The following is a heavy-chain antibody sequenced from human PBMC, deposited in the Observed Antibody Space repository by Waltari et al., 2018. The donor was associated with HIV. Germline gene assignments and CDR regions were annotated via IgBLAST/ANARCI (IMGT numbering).Heavy chain of an antibody. CDR3: ARQPIPGIAVAGTYYYYGMDV. CDR2: IYHSGST. CDR1: GGSISSSNYY. J-gene: IGHJ6*02. Sequence: QLQLQESGPGLVKPSETLSLTCSVSGGSISSSNYYWGWLRQPPGEGLEWIGTIYHSGSTYYNPSLKSRVTMSVDTSKNQFSLKLNAGTAADAAVYYCARQPIPGIAVAGTYYYYGMDVWGQGTTVTVS. V-gene: IGHV4-39*01. D-gene: IGHD6-19*01.